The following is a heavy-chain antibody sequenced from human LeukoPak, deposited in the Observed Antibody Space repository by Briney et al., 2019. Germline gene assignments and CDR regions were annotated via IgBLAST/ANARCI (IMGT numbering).Heavy chain of an antibody. V-gene: IGHV4-59*08. J-gene: IGHJ4*02. D-gene: IGHD3-10*01. CDR2: IYYSGST. Sequence: SETLSLTCTVSGGSISSYYWSWVRQPPGKGLEWIGYIYYSGSTNYNPSLKSRVTISVDTSKNQFSLKLNSVTAADTAVFYCAANSADYNTLGSSYKVWGQGTLVTVSS. CDR3: AANSADYNTLGSSYKV. CDR1: GGSISSYY.